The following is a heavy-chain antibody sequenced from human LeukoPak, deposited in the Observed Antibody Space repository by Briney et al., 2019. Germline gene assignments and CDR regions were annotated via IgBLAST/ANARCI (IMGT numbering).Heavy chain of an antibody. J-gene: IGHJ4*02. CDR2: ISSSGSTI. CDR3: ARYSSSPCFDY. D-gene: IGHD6-6*01. Sequence: GGSLRLSCAASGFTFSSYEMNWVRQAPGKGLEWVSYISSSGSTIYYADSVKGRFTISRDNAKNPLYLQMNSLRAEDTAVYYCARYSSSPCFDYWGQGTLVTVSS. V-gene: IGHV3-48*03. CDR1: GFTFSSYE.